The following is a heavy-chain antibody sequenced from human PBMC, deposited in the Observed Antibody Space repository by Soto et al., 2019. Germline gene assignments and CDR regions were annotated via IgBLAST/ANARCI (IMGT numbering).Heavy chain of an antibody. CDR1: GFTFSTYT. CDR2: ISSTSTTI. V-gene: IGHV3-48*01. CDR3: ATDGGRHFDY. D-gene: IGHD2-15*01. Sequence: GGSLRLSCAASGFTFSTYTLNWVRQAPGKGLEWLSYISSTSTTISYADSVKGRFTISRDNAKNSLYLQMNSLRAEDTAVYYCATDGGRHFDYWGQGTLVTVSS. J-gene: IGHJ4*02.